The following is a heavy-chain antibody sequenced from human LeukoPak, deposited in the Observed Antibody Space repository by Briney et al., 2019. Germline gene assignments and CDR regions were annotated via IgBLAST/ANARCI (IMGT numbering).Heavy chain of an antibody. CDR1: GGSISSSNW. Sequence: SETLSLTCAVSGGSISSSNWWSWVRQPPGKGLEWIGDIYHSGSTNYNPSLKSRVTISVDTSKNQFSLKLSSVTAADTAVYYCARHQGVVDLWGRGSLVTVSS. CDR2: IYHSGST. CDR3: ARHQGVVDL. J-gene: IGHJ2*01. V-gene: IGHV4-4*02. D-gene: IGHD3-3*01.